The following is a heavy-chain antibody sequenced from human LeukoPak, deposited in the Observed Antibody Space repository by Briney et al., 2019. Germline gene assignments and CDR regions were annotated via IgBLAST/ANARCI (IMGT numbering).Heavy chain of an antibody. CDR1: GFSFSAYN. CDR2: ISSSGSTI. Sequence: GGSLRLSCEGSGFSFSAYNMNWVRQAPGKGLEWVSYISSSGSTIYYADSVKGRFTISRDNAKNSLYLQMNSLRAEDTAVYYCARVSSGWDFDYWGQGTLVTVSS. J-gene: IGHJ4*02. D-gene: IGHD6-19*01. V-gene: IGHV3-11*01. CDR3: ARVSSGWDFDY.